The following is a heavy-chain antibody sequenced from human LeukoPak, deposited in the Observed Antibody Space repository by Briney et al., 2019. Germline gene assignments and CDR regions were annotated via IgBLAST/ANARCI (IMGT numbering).Heavy chain of an antibody. J-gene: IGHJ4*02. D-gene: IGHD5-18*01. V-gene: IGHV2-70*04. CDR1: GFSLSTSAMR. CDR2: IDWDDSK. Sequence: SGPTLVNPTQTLTLTCTFSGFSLSTSAMRVSRVRQPPGKALEWLARIDWDDSKFYSTSLKTRLTISKDTSRNQVVLTMTNMDPVDTATYFCAREHVDTPMVLDFWGQGTLVTVSS. CDR3: AREHVDTPMVLDF.